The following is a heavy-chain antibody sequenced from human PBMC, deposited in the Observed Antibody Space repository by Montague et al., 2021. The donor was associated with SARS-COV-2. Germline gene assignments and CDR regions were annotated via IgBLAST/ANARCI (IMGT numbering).Heavy chain of an antibody. V-gene: IGHV4-34*01. CDR3: ARLRDVVVPSPILGVGPYYCYYYTDV. CDR2: INHGGST. Sequence: SETLSLTCAVHGTSFSGYYWNWIRQPPGKGLEWIGEINHGGSTKYSPSLKSRLTISADTSKNQFSLKLTSVAAADTAVYYCARLRDVVVPSPILGVGPYYCYYYTDVWGRGTTVTVSS. CDR1: GTSFSGYY. D-gene: IGHD3-10*01. J-gene: IGHJ6*03.